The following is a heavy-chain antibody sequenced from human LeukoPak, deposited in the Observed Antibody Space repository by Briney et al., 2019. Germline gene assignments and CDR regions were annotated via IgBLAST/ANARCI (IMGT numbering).Heavy chain of an antibody. V-gene: IGHV4-34*01. J-gene: IGHJ4*02. Sequence: SETLSLTCAVYGGSFSGYYWSWIRQPPGKGLEWIGEINHSGSTNYNPSLKSRVTISVDTSKNQFSLKLSSVTAADTAVYYCARGRGWELRPFDYWGQGTLVTVSS. CDR1: GGSFSGYY. CDR3: ARGRGWELRPFDY. CDR2: INHSGST. D-gene: IGHD1-26*01.